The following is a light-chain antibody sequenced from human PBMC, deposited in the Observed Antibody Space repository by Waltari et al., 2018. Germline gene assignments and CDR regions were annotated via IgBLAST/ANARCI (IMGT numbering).Light chain of an antibody. CDR2: QFS. J-gene: IGKJ5*01. Sequence: GSVYTDGHTYWNWLHQRPGQSPMRLFYQFSKRYSGVPDRFSVYGAGTDFTLRISRVQAEDVGIYFCMQATHWPITVGQGTRLEIK. CDR3: MQATHWPIT. V-gene: IGKV2-30*01. CDR1: GSVYTDGHTY.